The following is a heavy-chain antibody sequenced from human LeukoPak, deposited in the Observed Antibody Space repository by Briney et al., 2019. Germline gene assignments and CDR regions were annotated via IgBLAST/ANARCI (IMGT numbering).Heavy chain of an antibody. V-gene: IGHV3-23*01. CDR3: AKDIYIAVAVYFDY. D-gene: IGHD6-19*01. CDR2: ISGSGGST. CDR1: GFTFSSYA. Sequence: GGSLRLSCAASGFTFSSYAMSWVRQAPGKGLEWVSAISGSGGSTYYADSVKGRFTISRDNSKNTLYLQVNSLRAEDTAVYYCAKDIYIAVAVYFDYWGQGTLVTVSS. J-gene: IGHJ4*02.